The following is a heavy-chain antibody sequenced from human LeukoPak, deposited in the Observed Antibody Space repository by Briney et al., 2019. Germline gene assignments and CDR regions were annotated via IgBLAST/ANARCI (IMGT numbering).Heavy chain of an antibody. D-gene: IGHD3-9*01. J-gene: IGHJ4*02. CDR3: ARSYYDILTGPEYYFDY. CDR1: GFTFSSYG. CDR2: IWYDGSNK. V-gene: IGHV3-33*08. Sequence: GGSLRLSCAASGFTFSSYGMHWVRQAPGKGLEWVAVIWYDGSNKYYADSVKGRFTISRDNSKNTLYLQMNSLRAEDTAVYYCARSYYDILTGPEYYFDYWGQGTLVTVSS.